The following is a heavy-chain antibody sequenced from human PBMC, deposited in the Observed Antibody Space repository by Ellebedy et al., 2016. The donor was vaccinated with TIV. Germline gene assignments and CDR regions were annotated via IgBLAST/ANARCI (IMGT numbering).Heavy chain of an antibody. J-gene: IGHJ4*02. V-gene: IGHV3-21*01. CDR1: GFTFSTYN. CDR2: ITSSSSYI. D-gene: IGHD2-2*01. Sequence: GESLKISCAASGFTFSTYNMNWVRQAPGKGLEWVSSITSSSSYIYYADSVKGRFTISRDNAKNSLHLQMNSLRAEDTAVYYCARAGNERAVVAAAMTAFPSDYWGQGTLVTVSS. CDR3: ARAGNERAVVAAAMTAFPSDY.